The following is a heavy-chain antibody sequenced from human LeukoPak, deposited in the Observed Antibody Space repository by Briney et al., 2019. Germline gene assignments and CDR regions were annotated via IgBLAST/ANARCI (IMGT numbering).Heavy chain of an antibody. CDR3: ARYYDFWSGSGCFDN. V-gene: IGHV4-39*01. CDR2: IYYSGST. CDR1: GGSISSSSYS. Sequence: SETLSLTCTVSGGSISSSSYSWGWIRQPPGKGLEWIGSIYYSGSTYYNTSLKSRVTMSVDTSKNQFSLNLSSVTAADTAVYYCARYYDFWSGSGCFDNWGQGTVVTVSS. J-gene: IGHJ4*02. D-gene: IGHD3-3*01.